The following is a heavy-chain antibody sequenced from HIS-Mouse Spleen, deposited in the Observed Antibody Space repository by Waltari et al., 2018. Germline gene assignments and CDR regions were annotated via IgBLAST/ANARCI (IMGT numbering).Heavy chain of an antibody. D-gene: IGHD5-12*01. CDR1: GFTFGSSA. Sequence: QVQLVESGGGGVQPGRSLRLSCSASGFTFGSSAMHWVRQAPGKGLEWVAVISYDGSNKYYADSVKGRFTISRDNSKNTLYLQMNSLRAEDTAVYYCARRYSGYDLGYWGQGTLVTVSS. CDR3: ARRYSGYDLGY. J-gene: IGHJ4*02. V-gene: IGHV3-30*04. CDR2: ISYDGSNK.